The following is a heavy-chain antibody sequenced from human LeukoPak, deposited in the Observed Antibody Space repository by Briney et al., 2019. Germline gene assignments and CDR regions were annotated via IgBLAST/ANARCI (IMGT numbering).Heavy chain of an antibody. Sequence: GGSLRLSCAASGFTFSNYAMSWVRQASGKGLEWVSVISNNGGSTHYADSVKGRFTISRDNSKNMLYLQMNSLRAGDTAIYYCVLAEYWGQGTLVTVSS. CDR3: VLAEY. J-gene: IGHJ4*02. V-gene: IGHV3-23*01. D-gene: IGHD3-3*02. CDR2: ISNNGGST. CDR1: GFTFSNYA.